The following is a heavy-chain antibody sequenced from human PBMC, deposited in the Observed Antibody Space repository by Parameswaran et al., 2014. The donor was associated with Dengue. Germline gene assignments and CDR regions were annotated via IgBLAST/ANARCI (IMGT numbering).Heavy chain of an antibody. CDR2: IWYDGSNK. D-gene: IGHD3-16*02. V-gene: IGHV3-33*01. J-gene: IGHJ4*02. CDR3: ASEYDYIWGSYRSPLDY. Sequence: VRQAPGKGLEWVAVIWYDGSNKYYADSVKGRFTISRDNSKNTLYLQMNSLRAEDTAVYYCASEYDYIWGSYRSPLDYWGQGTLVTVSS.